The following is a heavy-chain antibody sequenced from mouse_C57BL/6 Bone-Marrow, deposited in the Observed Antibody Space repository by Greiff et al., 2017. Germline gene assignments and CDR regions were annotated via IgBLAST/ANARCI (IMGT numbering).Heavy chain of an antibody. CDR3: AREITTVGFAY. J-gene: IGHJ3*01. CDR2: IDPSDSYT. CDR1: GYTFTSYW. D-gene: IGHD1-1*01. V-gene: IGHV1-69*01. Sequence: QVQLKESGAELVMPGASVKLSCKASGYTFTSYWMHWVKQRPGQGLEWIGEIDPSDSYTNYNQKFKGKSTLPVDKSSSTAYMQLSSLTSEDSAVYYCAREITTVGFAYWGQGTLVTVSA.